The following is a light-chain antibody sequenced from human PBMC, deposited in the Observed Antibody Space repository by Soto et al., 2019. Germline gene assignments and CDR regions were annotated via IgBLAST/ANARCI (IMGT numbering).Light chain of an antibody. CDR2: DAS. CDR1: QGISSA. J-gene: IGKJ2*01. CDR3: QQFNSYSYT. Sequence: AIQLTQSPSSLSASVGDRVTITCRASQGISSALAWYQQKPGKAPKLLIYDASSLESGVPSRFSGSGSGADFTLTISSLQPEDFATYYCQQFNSYSYTFGQGTKLEIK. V-gene: IGKV1-13*02.